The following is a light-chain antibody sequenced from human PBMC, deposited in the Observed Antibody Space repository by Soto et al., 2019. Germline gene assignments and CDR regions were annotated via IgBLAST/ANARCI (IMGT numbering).Light chain of an antibody. Sequence: DIQMTQSPSPPSSTFWDKGPITFPARHTISSWLAWYQQKPGKAPKLLIYKASNSESGVPSRFSGSGSGTEFTLTISSLQPDDFATYYCQHYNSYSSMYPFAQGTKVDIK. CDR1: HTISSW. J-gene: IGKJ2*01. CDR2: KAS. CDR3: QHYNSYSSMYP. V-gene: IGKV1-5*03.